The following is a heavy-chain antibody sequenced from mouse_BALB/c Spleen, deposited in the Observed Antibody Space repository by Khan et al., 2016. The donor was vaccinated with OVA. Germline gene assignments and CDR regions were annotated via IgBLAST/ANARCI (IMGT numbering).Heavy chain of an antibody. CDR2: IWSGGTT. CDR1: GFSLTSYG. D-gene: IGHD2-13*01. Sequence: QVQLKQSGPGLVQPSQSLSITCTVSGFSLTSYGVHWVRQSPGKGLEWLGVIWSGGTTDYNAAFISRLSISKDNSKSQVFFKMNSLQANDTAIYCCARNGDYVHWYFDVRGAGTTVTVSS. CDR3: ARNGDYVHWYFDV. V-gene: IGHV2-2*02. J-gene: IGHJ1*01.